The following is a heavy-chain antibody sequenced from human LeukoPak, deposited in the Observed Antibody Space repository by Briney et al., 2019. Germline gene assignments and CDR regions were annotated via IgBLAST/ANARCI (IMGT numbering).Heavy chain of an antibody. CDR1: GYTLTELS. J-gene: IGHJ4*02. D-gene: IGHD6-19*01. CDR2: FDPEDGET. CDR3: ATDLAVAPDISRNDY. V-gene: IGHV1-24*01. Sequence: ASVKVSCKVSGYTLTELSMHWVRQAPGKGLEWMGGFDPEDGETIYAQKFQGRVTMTEDTSTDTAYMELSSLRSEDTAVYYCATDLAVAPDISRNDYWGQGTLVTVSS.